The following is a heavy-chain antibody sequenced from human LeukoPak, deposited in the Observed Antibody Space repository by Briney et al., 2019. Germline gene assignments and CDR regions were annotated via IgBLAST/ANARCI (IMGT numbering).Heavy chain of an antibody. Sequence: GGSLRLSCAASGFTFSSYSMNWVRQAPRKGLEWVSYISSSSSTIYYADSVKGRFTISRDNAKNSLYLQMNSLRAEDTAVYYCARYCSSTSCYDLGDYWGQGTLVTVSS. D-gene: IGHD2-2*01. CDR3: ARYCSSTSCYDLGDY. CDR2: ISSSSSTI. V-gene: IGHV3-48*01. J-gene: IGHJ4*02. CDR1: GFTFSSYS.